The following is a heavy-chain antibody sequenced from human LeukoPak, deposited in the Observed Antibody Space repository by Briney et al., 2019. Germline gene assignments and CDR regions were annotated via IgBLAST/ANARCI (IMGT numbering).Heavy chain of an antibody. Sequence: SESLSLTFTVSGGSISGDTRSWIRQPPGKGLEWIGYISYSGSTNYNPSLKSRLTISTDTSKNQFSLKLSSVTATDTAVYFCARANQLHYFDYWGQGTLVTVSS. CDR3: ARANQLHYFDY. V-gene: IGHV4-59*08. CDR1: GGSISGDT. J-gene: IGHJ4*02. D-gene: IGHD2-2*01. CDR2: ISYSGST.